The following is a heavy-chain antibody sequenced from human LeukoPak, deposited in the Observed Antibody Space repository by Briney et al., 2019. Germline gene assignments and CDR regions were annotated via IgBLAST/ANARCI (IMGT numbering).Heavy chain of an antibody. J-gene: IGHJ4*02. Sequence: SETLSLTCNVSGGSISSYYWSWIRQPPGKGLEWIGYIYYSGSTNYNPSLKSRVSISVDTSKNQFSLKLSSVTAADTAVYYCARYSGSYWGAGVYFDYWGQGTLVTVSS. CDR1: GGSISSYY. CDR3: ARYSGSYWGAGVYFDY. CDR2: IYYSGST. V-gene: IGHV4-59*08. D-gene: IGHD1-26*01.